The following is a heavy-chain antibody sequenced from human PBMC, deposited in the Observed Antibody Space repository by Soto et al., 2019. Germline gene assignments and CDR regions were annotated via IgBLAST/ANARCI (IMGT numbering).Heavy chain of an antibody. CDR1: GYTFTSYY. CDR3: ARRGYSGYDFDY. CDR2: INANSGNT. D-gene: IGHD5-12*01. Sequence: ASVKVSCKASGYTFTSYYMHWVRQAPGQGLEWMGRINANSGNTSYAQKLQGRVTMTTDTSTSTAYVELRSLRSDDTAVYYCARRGYSGYDFDYWGQGTLVTVSS. J-gene: IGHJ4*02. V-gene: IGHV1-46*01.